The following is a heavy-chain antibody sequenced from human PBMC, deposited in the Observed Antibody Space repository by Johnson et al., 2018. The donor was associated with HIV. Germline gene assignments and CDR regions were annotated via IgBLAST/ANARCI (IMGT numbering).Heavy chain of an antibody. CDR3: AKDFADRSGYYAYALDI. J-gene: IGHJ3*02. CDR1: GLTFSSYA. D-gene: IGHD3-22*01. V-gene: IGHV3-30*04. Sequence: QEQLVESGGGVVQPGRSLRLSCAASGLTFSSYAMHWVRQAPGKGMEWVAVISYDGSNKYYADSVKGRFTIYRDNSKNTLYLKMNSLSAEDTDVYYCAKDFADRSGYYAYALDIWGQGTMVTVSS. CDR2: ISYDGSNK.